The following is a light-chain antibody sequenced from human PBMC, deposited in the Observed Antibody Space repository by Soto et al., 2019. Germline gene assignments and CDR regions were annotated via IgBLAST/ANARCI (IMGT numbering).Light chain of an antibody. J-gene: IGLJ3*02. Sequence: QSVLTQPPSASGSLGQSATISCTGTSSDVGGYNYVSWYQQHPGKAPKVLVYGVSKRPSGVPDRFSGSKSGNTASLTVSGLQAEDEVDYYCCSYAGNNNWVFGGGTKLTVL. V-gene: IGLV2-8*01. CDR2: GVS. CDR1: SSDVGGYNY. CDR3: CSYAGNNNWV.